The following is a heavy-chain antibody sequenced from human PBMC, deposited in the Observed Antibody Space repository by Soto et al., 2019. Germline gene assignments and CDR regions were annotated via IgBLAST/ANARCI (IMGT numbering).Heavy chain of an antibody. Sequence: QVQLVESGGGLVKPGGSLRLSCAASGIVFSDYMSWVRQAPGKGLEWLSYISGSGRTIYSADSVKGRFTISRDNAATSLYLQLTNVRTGDTAVYYCARLPFPWGWFDPWGQGTLVTVSS. CDR3: ARLPFPWGWFDP. V-gene: IGHV3-11*01. D-gene: IGHD3-16*01. CDR1: GIVFSDY. J-gene: IGHJ5*02. CDR2: ISGSGRTI.